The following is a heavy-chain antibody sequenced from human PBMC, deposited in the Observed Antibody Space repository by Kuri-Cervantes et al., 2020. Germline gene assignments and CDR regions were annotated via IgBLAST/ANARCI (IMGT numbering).Heavy chain of an antibody. V-gene: IGHV3-48*02. D-gene: IGHD5-12*01. CDR1: GFTFSSYS. J-gene: IGHJ4*02. CDR2: ISSSSSTI. CDR3: ARGLNQLTGYSGYGYFDY. Sequence: GGSLRLSCAASGFTFSSYSMNWVRQAPGKGLEWVSYISSSSSTIYYADSVKGRFTISRDNAKNSLYLQMNSLRDEDTAVYYCARGLNQLTGYSGYGYFDYWGQGTLVTVSS.